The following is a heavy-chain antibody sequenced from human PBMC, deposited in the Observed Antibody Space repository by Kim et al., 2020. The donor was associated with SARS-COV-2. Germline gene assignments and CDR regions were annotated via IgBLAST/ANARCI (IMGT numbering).Heavy chain of an antibody. D-gene: IGHD4-17*01. CDR1: GFTFSSYA. Sequence: GGSLRLSCAASGFTFSSYAMSWVRQAPGKGLEWVSTMSASGGTSYYADSVKGRFTISRHNSKNTLYLQMNSLRAEDTAVYYCAKDRLKYGDYRYFFDYWGQGTLVTVSS. V-gene: IGHV3-23*01. CDR2: MSASGGTS. CDR3: AKDRLKYGDYRYFFDY. J-gene: IGHJ4*02.